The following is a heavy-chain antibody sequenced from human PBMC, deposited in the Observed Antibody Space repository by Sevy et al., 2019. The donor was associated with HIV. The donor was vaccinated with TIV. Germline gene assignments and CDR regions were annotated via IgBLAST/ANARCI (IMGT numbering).Heavy chain of an antibody. D-gene: IGHD2-8*01. CDR2: LSFGWGEI. CDR1: GFTFCKYS. J-gene: IGHJ4*02. CDR3: AREGCTKPHDY. V-gene: IGHV3-23*01. Sequence: GSLRPSRSAPGFTFCKYSMSWGRQPPGKGVEWVPTLSFGWGEINYADSVKGRFTISRDNSKSSVYLQMNNLRPEDTAVYYCAREGCTKPHDYWGQGTLVTVSS.